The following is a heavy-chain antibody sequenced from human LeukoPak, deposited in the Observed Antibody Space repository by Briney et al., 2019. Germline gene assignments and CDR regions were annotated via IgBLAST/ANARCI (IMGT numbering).Heavy chain of an antibody. J-gene: IGHJ6*03. V-gene: IGHV3-23*01. CDR3: AKSPYFYNSGRYVDV. Sequence: GGSLRLSCVPSGFTFSSFAMTWVRQAPGKRLEWVSSISGSGGTTYYADSIKGRFTISRDSSKNMLYLQMNRLRAEDTAVYYCAKSPYFYNSGRYVDVWGKGTTVTVSS. CDR2: ISGSGGTT. CDR1: GFTFSSFA. D-gene: IGHD3-10*01.